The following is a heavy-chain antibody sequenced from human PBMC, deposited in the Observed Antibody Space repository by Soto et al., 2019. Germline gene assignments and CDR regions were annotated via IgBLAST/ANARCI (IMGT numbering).Heavy chain of an antibody. CDR3: ARRWLADYFDY. CDR1: GFSLSTSGVG. V-gene: IGHV2-5*02. J-gene: IGHJ4*02. D-gene: IGHD5-12*01. Sequence: QITLKESGLALVKPTQTLTLTCTFSGFSLSTSGVGVGWIRQPPGKALEWLALFYWDDDTRYSPSLKSRLTITKDTSRNQVVLTMTNMDPVDTATFYCARRWLADYFDYWGQGTLVTVSS. CDR2: FYWDDDT.